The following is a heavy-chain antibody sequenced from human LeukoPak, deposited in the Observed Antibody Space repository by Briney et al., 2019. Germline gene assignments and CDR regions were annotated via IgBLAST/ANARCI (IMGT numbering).Heavy chain of an antibody. Sequence: GGSLRLSCAASGFTVSGNYMSWVRQAPGKGLEWVSLLYSGGSTYYADSVKGRFSISRDNSKNSLYLQMNSLRAEDTAVYYCASRDKGYYYGMDVWGQGTTVTVSS. D-gene: IGHD5-24*01. V-gene: IGHV3-66*01. CDR2: LYSGGST. CDR3: ASRDKGYYYGMDV. J-gene: IGHJ6*02. CDR1: GFTVSGNY.